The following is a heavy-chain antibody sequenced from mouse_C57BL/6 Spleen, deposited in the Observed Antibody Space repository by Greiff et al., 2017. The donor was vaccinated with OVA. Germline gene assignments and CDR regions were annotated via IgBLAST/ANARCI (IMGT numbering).Heavy chain of an antibody. CDR2: IYPGSGNT. CDR1: GYSFTSYY. V-gene: IGHV1-66*01. D-gene: IGHD2-4*01. Sequence: VKLMESGPELVKPGASVKISCKASGYSFTSYYIHWVKQRPGQGLEWIGWIYPGSGNTKYNEKFKGKATLTADTSSSTAYMQLSSLTSEDSAVYYCARRIDDYDGYAMDYWGQGTSVTVSS. J-gene: IGHJ4*01. CDR3: ARRIDDYDGYAMDY.